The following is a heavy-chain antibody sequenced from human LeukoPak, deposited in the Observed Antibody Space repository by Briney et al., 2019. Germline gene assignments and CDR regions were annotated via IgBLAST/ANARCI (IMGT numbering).Heavy chain of an antibody. CDR2: IYYSGST. CDR1: GGSISSYY. J-gene: IGHJ5*02. CDR3: ARLRLVDMYYDFWSGIPTPNWFDP. Sequence: PSETLSLTCTVSGGSISSYYWSWIRQPPGKGLEWIGYIYYSGSTNYNPSLKSRVTISVDTSKNQFSLKLSSVTAADTALYYCARLRLVDMYYDFWSGIPTPNWFDPWGQEPWSPSPQ. V-gene: IGHV4-59*01. D-gene: IGHD3-3*01.